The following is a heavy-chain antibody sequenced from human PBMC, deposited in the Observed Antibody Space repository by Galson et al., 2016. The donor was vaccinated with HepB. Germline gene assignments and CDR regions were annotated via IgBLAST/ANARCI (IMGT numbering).Heavy chain of an antibody. J-gene: IGHJ5*01. CDR3: AKVPDQRDRPLFYDS. Sequence: SLRLSCAASGFTFSNSDMSWVRQTLEKGLAWVSAIGATGTNTHYADSVKGRFTISRDNGKNTLFLQLDSRRAEDTAVYYCAKVPDQRDRPLFYDSWGQGTLVTVSS. CDR1: GFTFSNSD. CDR2: IGATGTNT. V-gene: IGHV3-23*01.